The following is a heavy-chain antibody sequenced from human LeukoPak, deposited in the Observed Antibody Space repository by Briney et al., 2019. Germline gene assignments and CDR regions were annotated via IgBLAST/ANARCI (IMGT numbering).Heavy chain of an antibody. Sequence: PGGSLRLSCAASGFTFSSSSMSWVRQAPGKGLEWVSLSSGRSGNTYYADSVKGRFTISRDNSRNTLYLQMNSLRADDTAEYYCAKRDYDHHYMDVWGKETTVTVSS. CDR3: AKRDYDHHYMDV. V-gene: IGHV3-23*01. CDR2: SSGRSGNT. CDR1: GFTFSSSS. J-gene: IGHJ6*03.